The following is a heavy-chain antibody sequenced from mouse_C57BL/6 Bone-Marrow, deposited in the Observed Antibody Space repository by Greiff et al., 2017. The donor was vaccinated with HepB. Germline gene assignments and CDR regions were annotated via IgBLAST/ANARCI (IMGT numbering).Heavy chain of an antibody. CDR1: GFTFSDYG. J-gene: IGHJ4*01. Sequence: EVQGVESGGGLVKPGGSLKLSCAASGFTFSDYGMHWVRQAPEKGLEWVAYISSGSSTIYYADTVKGRFTISRDNAKNTLFLQMTSLRSEDTAMYYCARRTTADYYYAMDYWGQGTSVTVSS. V-gene: IGHV5-17*01. CDR2: ISSGSSTI. CDR3: ARRTTADYYYAMDY. D-gene: IGHD1-2*01.